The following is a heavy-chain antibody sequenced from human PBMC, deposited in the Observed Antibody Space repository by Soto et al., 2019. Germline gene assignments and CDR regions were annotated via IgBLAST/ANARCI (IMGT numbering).Heavy chain of an antibody. Sequence: SETLSLTCTVSGGSISSGDYYWSWIRQPPGKGLEWIGYIYYSGSAYYNPSLKSRVTISVDTSKNQFSLKLSSVTAADTAVYYCARTYYDYVWGSYRSVGPFDYWGQGTLVTVSS. CDR3: ARTYYDYVWGSYRSVGPFDY. CDR1: GGSISSGDYY. D-gene: IGHD3-16*02. J-gene: IGHJ4*02. V-gene: IGHV4-30-4*01. CDR2: IYYSGSA.